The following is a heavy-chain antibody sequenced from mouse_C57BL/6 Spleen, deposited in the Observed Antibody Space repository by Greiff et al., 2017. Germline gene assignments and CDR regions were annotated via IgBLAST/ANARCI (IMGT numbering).Heavy chain of an antibody. D-gene: IGHD2-3*01. V-gene: IGHV5-12*01. CDR2: ISNGGGST. Sequence: DVKLVESGGGLVQPGGSLKLSCAASGFTFSDYYMYWVRQTPEKRLEWVAYISNGGGSTYYPDTVKGRFTISRDNAKHTLYLQMSRLTSEDTAMYYCARQNDGYSWYFDVWGTGTTVTVSS. CDR1: GFTFSDYY. CDR3: ARQNDGYSWYFDV. J-gene: IGHJ1*03.